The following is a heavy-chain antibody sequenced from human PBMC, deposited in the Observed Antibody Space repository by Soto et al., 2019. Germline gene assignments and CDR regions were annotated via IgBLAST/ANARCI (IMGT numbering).Heavy chain of an antibody. CDR3: ARAAVGLGGMDV. V-gene: IGHV3-30-3*01. D-gene: IGHD3-16*01. J-gene: IGHJ6*02. CDR2: ISYDGSNK. Sequence: LSLTCAASGFTFSSYAMHWVRQAPGKGLEWVAVISYDGSNKYYADSVKGRFTISRDNSKNTLYLQMNSLRAEDTAVYYCARAAVGLGGMDVWGQGTTVTVSS. CDR1: GFTFSSYA.